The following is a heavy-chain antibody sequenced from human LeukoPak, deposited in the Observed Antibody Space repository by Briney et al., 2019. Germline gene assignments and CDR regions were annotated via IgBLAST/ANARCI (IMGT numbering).Heavy chain of an antibody. Sequence: ASVNVSCKASGYTFTSYGISWVRQAPGQGLEWMGWISAYNVNTNYAQKLQGQVTMTTDTSTSTAYMEPRSLSSDDTAVYYCARVVRGVIITPGDYWGQGTLVTVSS. CDR3: ARVVRGVIITPGDY. CDR1: GYTFTSYG. V-gene: IGHV1-18*01. D-gene: IGHD3-10*01. J-gene: IGHJ4*02. CDR2: ISAYNVNT.